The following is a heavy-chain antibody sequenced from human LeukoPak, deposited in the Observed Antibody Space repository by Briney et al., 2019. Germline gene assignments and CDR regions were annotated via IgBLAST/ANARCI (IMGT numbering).Heavy chain of an antibody. V-gene: IGHV4-30-2*01. J-gene: IGHJ4*02. CDR1: GGSISSSGYS. Sequence: SETLSLTCAVSGGSISSSGYSWSWIRQPPGKGLEWIGYIYHSGSTYYNPSLKSRVTISVDRSKNQFSLKLSSVTAADTAVYYCARGREMATVYYFDYWGQGTLVTVSS. D-gene: IGHD5-24*01. CDR3: ARGREMATVYYFDY. CDR2: IYHSGST.